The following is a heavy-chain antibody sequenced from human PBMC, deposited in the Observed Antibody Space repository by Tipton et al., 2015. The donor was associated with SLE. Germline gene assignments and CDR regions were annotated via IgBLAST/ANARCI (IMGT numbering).Heavy chain of an antibody. CDR1: GFTFSTYD. V-gene: IGHV3-30*03. J-gene: IGHJ4*02. CDR3: ARQRMVYQPELDY. Sequence: LSLTCAASGFTFSTYDMHWVRQAPGKGLEWVAVISSDGNSIYYADSVKGRFTISRDDSTNTLFLQMNGLRADDTAIYYCARQRMVYQPELDYWGQGTLVTVSS. D-gene: IGHD2-8*01. CDR2: ISSDGNSI.